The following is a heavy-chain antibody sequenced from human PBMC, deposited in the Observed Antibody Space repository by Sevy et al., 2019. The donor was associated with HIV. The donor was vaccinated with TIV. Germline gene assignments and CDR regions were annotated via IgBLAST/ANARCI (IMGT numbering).Heavy chain of an antibody. CDR3: ARFVGYCSGGGCSIIDF. CDR1: GFSLSDHA. Sequence: GGSLRLSCAASGFSLSDHAVSWVRQTPGKGLEWLAVISYNGRNQYYADSVKGRFTISKDDSKNTLYLQLNSLRAEDTAVYYCARFVGYCSGGGCSIIDFWGQGTLVTVSS. V-gene: IGHV3-30*04. CDR2: ISYNGRNQ. J-gene: IGHJ4*02. D-gene: IGHD2-15*01.